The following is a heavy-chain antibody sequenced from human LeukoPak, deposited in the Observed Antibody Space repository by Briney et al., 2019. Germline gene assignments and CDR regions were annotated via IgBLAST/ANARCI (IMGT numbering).Heavy chain of an antibody. CDR2: INHSGST. J-gene: IGHJ4*02. Sequence: SSETLSLTCAVYGGSFSGYYWSWIRQPPGKGLEWIGEINHSGSTNYNPSLKSRVTISVDTSKNQFSLKLSSVTAADTAVYYCARDLTEYLWELPFDYWGQGTLVTVSS. V-gene: IGHV4-34*01. CDR3: ARDLTEYLWELPFDY. D-gene: IGHD1-26*01. CDR1: GGSFSGYY.